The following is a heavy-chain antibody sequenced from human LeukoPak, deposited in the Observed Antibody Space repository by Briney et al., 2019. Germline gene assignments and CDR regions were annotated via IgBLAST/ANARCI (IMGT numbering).Heavy chain of an antibody. CDR2: ISYDGSKE. J-gene: IGHJ4*02. CDR1: GLTFARSG. Sequence: GRSLRLSCAASGLTFARSGIHRVRQTPGKGLEWVAFISYDGSKEEYKESVRGRFSISRDNSKNTVYLQMNTLRTEDTAVYYCAKETPIVKSSIAIYQRGYFDYWGQGTLVTVSS. D-gene: IGHD2-21*01. CDR3: AKETPIVKSSIAIYQRGYFDY. V-gene: IGHV3-30*18.